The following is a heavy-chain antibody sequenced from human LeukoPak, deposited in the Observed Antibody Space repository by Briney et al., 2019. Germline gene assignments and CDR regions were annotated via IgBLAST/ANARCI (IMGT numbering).Heavy chain of an antibody. CDR1: GGSISSYY. D-gene: IGHD3-22*01. CDR3: AKSSGYYYLFDF. Sequence: SETLSLTCTVSGGSISSYYWSWIRQPPGKGLEWIGYIYYTGSTIYNPSLKSRVTISVDTSKSQLSLRLSSVTAADTAVYYCAKSSGYYYLFDFWGQGTLVTVSS. CDR2: IYYTGST. J-gene: IGHJ4*02. V-gene: IGHV4-59*01.